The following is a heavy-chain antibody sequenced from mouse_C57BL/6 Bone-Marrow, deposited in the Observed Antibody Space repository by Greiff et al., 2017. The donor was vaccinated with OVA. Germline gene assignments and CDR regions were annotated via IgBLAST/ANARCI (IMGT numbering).Heavy chain of an antibody. D-gene: IGHD4-1*01. J-gene: IGHJ4*01. Sequence: EVQLQQSGAELVRPGASVKLSCTASGFNIKDDYMHWVKQRPEQGLEWIGWIDPENGDTEYASKFQGKATITADTSSNTAYLQLSSLTSEDTAVYYCTRTGSYAMDYWGQGTSVTVSS. CDR3: TRTGSYAMDY. CDR1: GFNIKDDY. CDR2: IDPENGDT. V-gene: IGHV14-4*01.